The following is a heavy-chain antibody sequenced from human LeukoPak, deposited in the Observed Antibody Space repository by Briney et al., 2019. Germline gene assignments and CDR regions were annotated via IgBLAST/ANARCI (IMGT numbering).Heavy chain of an antibody. CDR2: IYHSGTT. CDR3: ARAGIRREYNGYELDY. V-gene: IGHV4-4*02. J-gene: IGHJ4*02. CDR1: GGSISSSNW. D-gene: IGHD5-12*01. Sequence: SGTLSLTCAVSGGSISSSNWWSWVSHPPGEGLELLGEIYHSGTTNYNPSLKSRVTMSVVKSKNQFSLNLSSVTADDTGVYYCARAGIRREYNGYELDYWGQGILVTVS.